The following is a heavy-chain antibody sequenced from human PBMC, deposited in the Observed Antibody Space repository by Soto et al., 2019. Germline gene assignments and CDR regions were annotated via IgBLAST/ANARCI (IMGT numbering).Heavy chain of an antibody. Sequence: EVQLVESGGGLVQPGGSLRLSCETSGLSFSRYWMSWVRQAPGKGPEWVAIIKEDGTEIYYVDSVRGRFTISRDNAKNSLYLQMNSLTAEDTAVYYCVRDGDDSTRPAFDIWGQGTMVTVSS. J-gene: IGHJ3*02. CDR1: GLSFSRYW. V-gene: IGHV3-7*04. CDR2: IKEDGTEI. CDR3: VRDGDDSTRPAFDI. D-gene: IGHD7-27*01.